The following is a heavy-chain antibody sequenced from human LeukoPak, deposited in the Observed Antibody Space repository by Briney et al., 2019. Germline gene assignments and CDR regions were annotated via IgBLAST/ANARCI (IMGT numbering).Heavy chain of an antibody. J-gene: IGHJ4*02. Sequence: GASVKVSCKASGYRFTKYAMHWVRQAPGQRLEWMGWINAGNGNTKFSQKFQGRVTITRDISASTVYMELSSLRSEDTALYYCARDSSDYYYDSIGLFDYWGQGTLVTVSS. D-gene: IGHD3-22*01. V-gene: IGHV1-3*01. CDR2: INAGNGNT. CDR1: GYRFTKYA. CDR3: ARDSSDYYYDSIGLFDY.